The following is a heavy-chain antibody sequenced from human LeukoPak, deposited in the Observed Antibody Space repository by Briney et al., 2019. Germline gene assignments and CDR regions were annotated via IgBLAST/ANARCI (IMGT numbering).Heavy chain of an antibody. D-gene: IGHD4-17*01. V-gene: IGHV3-21*01. CDR2: ISSSSSYI. J-gene: IGHJ4*02. Sequence: GEPLRHSCATSGCPFSSYIMLWVRQAPRKRLEWVSSISSSSSYIYYADSVKGRFTISRDNAKNSLYLQMNSLRAEDTAVYYCAREYGDYFDYWGQGTLVTVSS. CDR3: AREYGDYFDY. CDR1: GCPFSSYI.